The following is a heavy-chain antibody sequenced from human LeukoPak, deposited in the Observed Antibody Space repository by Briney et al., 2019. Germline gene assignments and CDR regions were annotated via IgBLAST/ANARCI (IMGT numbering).Heavy chain of an antibody. CDR1: GGSISSYY. J-gene: IGHJ4*02. V-gene: IGHV4-59*01. CDR2: IYYSGST. D-gene: IGHD3-16*01. Sequence: PSETLSLTCTVSGGSISSYYWTWIRQPPGKGLEWIGYIYYSGSTNYNPSLKSRVTISVDTSKNQFSLKLTSVTAADTAVYYCARDNDSRDPPHFDYWGQGTLVTVSS. CDR3: ARDNDSRDPPHFDY.